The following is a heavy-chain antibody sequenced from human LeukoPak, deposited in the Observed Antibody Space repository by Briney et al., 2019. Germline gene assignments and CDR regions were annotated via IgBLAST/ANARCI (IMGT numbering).Heavy chain of an antibody. CDR1: GFTFDDYA. CDR2: ISWNSGSI. V-gene: IGHV3-9*01. Sequence: PGRSLRLSCAASGFTFDDYAMHWVRQAPGKGLEWVSGISWNSGSIGYADSVKGRFTISRDNAKNSLYLQMNSLRAEDTALYYCAREYYYGSGSYPDAFDIWGQGTMVTVSS. CDR3: AREYYYGSGSYPDAFDI. D-gene: IGHD3-10*01. J-gene: IGHJ3*02.